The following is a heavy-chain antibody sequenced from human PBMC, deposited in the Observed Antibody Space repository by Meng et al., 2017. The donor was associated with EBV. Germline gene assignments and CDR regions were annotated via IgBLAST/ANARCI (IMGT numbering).Heavy chain of an antibody. CDR2: INPLPAPP. Sequence: PLLISAAEFKQPGSFVKVSRKASPYTFTLSAMHWVRHAPGHRLEWMGSINPLPAPPPYSQKFPGRVTITRDPSASPAYMELSSLRSEDTAVYYCARRGGVADWFDPWGQGTLVTVSS. J-gene: IGHJ5*02. D-gene: IGHD2-15*01. V-gene: IGHV1-3*01. CDR3: ARRGGVADWFDP. CDR1: PYTFTLSA.